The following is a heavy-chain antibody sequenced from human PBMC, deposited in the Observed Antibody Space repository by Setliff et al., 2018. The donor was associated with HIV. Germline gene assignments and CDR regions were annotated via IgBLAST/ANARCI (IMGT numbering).Heavy chain of an antibody. CDR1: GFTFGDYA. CDR2: IRSKAYGGTT. D-gene: IGHD6-19*01. V-gene: IGHV3-49*04. J-gene: IGHJ6*03. CDR3: TREIIAVAGIGYYYHYMDV. Sequence: GGSLRLSCTASGFTFGDYAMSWVRQAPGKGLEWVGFIRSKAYGGTTEYAASVKGRFTISRDDSKSIAYLQMNSLKTEDTAVYYCTREIIAVAGIGYYYHYMDVWGKGTTVTVSS.